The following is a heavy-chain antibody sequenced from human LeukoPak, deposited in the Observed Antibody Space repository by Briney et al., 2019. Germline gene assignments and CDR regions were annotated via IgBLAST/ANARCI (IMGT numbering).Heavy chain of an antibody. CDR1: GGSISSGGYS. Sequence: SETLSLTCAVSGGSISSGGYSWSWIRQPPGKGLEWIGYIYHSGSTYYNPSLKSRVTISVDRSKNQFSLKLSSVTAADTAVYYCASQLSPGIGYFDYWGQGTLVTDSS. CDR3: ASQLSPGIGYFDY. V-gene: IGHV4-30-2*01. J-gene: IGHJ4*02. D-gene: IGHD2/OR15-2a*01. CDR2: IYHSGST.